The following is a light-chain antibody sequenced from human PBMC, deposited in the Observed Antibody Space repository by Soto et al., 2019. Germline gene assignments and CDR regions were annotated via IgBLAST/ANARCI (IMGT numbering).Light chain of an antibody. J-gene: IGKJ3*01. Sequence: AWYQQKPGQAPRLLIYCASSRATGIPDRFSGSGSGTASTVTIRRPGPEGFAAYPCQEDASSPPAFTFQPGTKVDI. V-gene: IGKV3-20*01. CDR2: CAS. CDR3: QEDASSPPAFT.